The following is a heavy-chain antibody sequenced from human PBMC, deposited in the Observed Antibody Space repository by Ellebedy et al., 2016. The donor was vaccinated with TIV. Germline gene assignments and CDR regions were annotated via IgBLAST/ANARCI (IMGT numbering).Heavy chain of an antibody. CDR2: VYYNGIT. J-gene: IGHJ2*01. CDR3: ARGGFTDEMKYLDL. D-gene: IGHD5-12*01. Sequence: SETLSLTCSVSGGSISRYYWTWIRQPPGKGLEWIGYVYYNGITTYSPSLKSRVTISVDTSKDRISLKLSSMTAADTAVYYCARGGFTDEMKYLDLWGRGTLVTVSS. V-gene: IGHV4-59*12. CDR1: GGSISRYY.